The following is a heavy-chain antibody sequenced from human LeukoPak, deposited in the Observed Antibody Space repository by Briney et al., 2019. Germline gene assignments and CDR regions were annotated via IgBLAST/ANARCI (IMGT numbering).Heavy chain of an antibody. CDR1: GFTFSNYW. Sequence: VGSLRLSCAASGFTFSNYWMHSVRQVPGKGLVCVLHNNSDGSSTSYANSVKGRFTISRDNAKNTLSLQMNSLRAQDTAVYYCVRDDSGSKSGIEFWGQGALVTVSS. V-gene: IGHV3-74*01. D-gene: IGHD4-23*01. CDR2: NNSDGSST. J-gene: IGHJ4*02. CDR3: VRDDSGSKSGIEF.